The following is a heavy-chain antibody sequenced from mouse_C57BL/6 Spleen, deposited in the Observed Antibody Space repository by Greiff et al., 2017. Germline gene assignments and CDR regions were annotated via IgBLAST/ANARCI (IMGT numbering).Heavy chain of an antibody. D-gene: IGHD2-12*01. CDR3: ARGETIVTTGAMDY. Sequence: QVQLQQPGAELVKPGASVKLSCKASGYTFTSYWMHWGKQRPGRGLEWIGRIDPNSGGTKYNEKFKSKATLTVDKPSSTAYMQLSSLTSEDSAVYYCARGETIVTTGAMDYWGQGTSVTVSS. J-gene: IGHJ4*01. CDR2: IDPNSGGT. V-gene: IGHV1-72*01. CDR1: GYTFTSYW.